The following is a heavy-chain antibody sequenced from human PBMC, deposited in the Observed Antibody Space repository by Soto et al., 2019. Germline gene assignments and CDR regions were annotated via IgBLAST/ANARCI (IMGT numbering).Heavy chain of an antibody. CDR3: AATIIAVSGTGYYGMDV. V-gene: IGHV1-58*02. J-gene: IGHJ6*02. Sequence: GASVKVSCKASVFTFISSAMQWVRQARGQRLEWIGWIVVGSGHTNYAQKFQERVTITRDMSTSTAYMELSSLRSEDTAVYYCAATIIAVSGTGYYGMDVWGQGTTVTVSS. CDR1: VFTFISSA. CDR2: IVVGSGHT. D-gene: IGHD6-19*01.